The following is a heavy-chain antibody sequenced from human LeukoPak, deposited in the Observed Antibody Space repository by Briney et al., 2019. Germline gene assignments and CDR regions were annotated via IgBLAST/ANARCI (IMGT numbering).Heavy chain of an antibody. D-gene: IGHD2-15*01. CDR1: GFTFSSYW. V-gene: IGHV3-74*01. CDR2: INSDGSST. CDR3: ARWGLGYFMDV. J-gene: IGHJ6*02. Sequence: PGGSLRLSCAASGFTFSSYWMHWVRQAPGKGLVWVSRINSDGSSTNYADSVKGRFTISRDNAKNTLYLQMNSLRAEDTAVYNSARWGLGYFMDVWGQGTTVTVSS.